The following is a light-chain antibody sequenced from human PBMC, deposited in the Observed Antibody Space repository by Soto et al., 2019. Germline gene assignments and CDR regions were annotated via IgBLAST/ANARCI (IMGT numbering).Light chain of an antibody. CDR2: EVN. Sequence: QSALTQPPSASGSPGQSVTISCTGTRSDVGGYNFVSWYQQHPGKVPKLMVYEVNQRPSGVPDRFSGSKSGNTASLTVSGLQADDEADYYCTSYAGGNNVFGTGTKVTVL. CDR3: TSYAGGNNV. CDR1: RSDVGGYNF. J-gene: IGLJ1*01. V-gene: IGLV2-8*01.